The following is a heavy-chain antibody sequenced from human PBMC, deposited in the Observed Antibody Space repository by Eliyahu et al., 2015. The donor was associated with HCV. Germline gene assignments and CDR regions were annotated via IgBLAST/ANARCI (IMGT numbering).Heavy chain of an antibody. CDR1: GGSISSSSYY. J-gene: IGHJ4*02. D-gene: IGHD6-13*01. Sequence: QQQLQKSGPGLVKTSETLSLTCTVSGGSISSSSYYWGWIRQPPGKGLEWIGQSYYGGRTFYNPSLRSRITISIDTSKNQFSLKLSSVTAADTAVYYCARDPSGISATPSDYWGQGTLVTVSS. V-gene: IGHV4-39*07. CDR2: SYYGGRT. CDR3: ARDPSGISATPSDY.